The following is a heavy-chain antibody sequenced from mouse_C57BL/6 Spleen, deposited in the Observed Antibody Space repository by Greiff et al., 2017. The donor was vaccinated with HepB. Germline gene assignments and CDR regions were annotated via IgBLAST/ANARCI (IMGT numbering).Heavy chain of an antibody. CDR3: AGGSRGYAMDY. J-gene: IGHJ4*01. D-gene: IGHD1-1*01. CDR2: IRNKANGYTT. V-gene: IGHV7-3*01. Sequence: EVQVVESGGGLVQPGGSLSLSCAASGFTFTDYYMSWVRQPPGKALEWLGFIRNKANGYTTEYSASVKGRFTISRDNSQSILYLQMNALRAEDSATYYCAGGSRGYAMDYWGQGTSVTVSS. CDR1: GFTFTDYY.